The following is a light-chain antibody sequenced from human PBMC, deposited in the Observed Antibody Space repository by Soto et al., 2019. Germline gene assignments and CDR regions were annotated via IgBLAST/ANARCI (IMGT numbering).Light chain of an antibody. CDR2: EGS. Sequence: QSALTQPDSVSGSPGQSITISFTGTSRDVGSYNLVFWYQQHPAKAPNHIIYEGSKRPSGVSDRFSGYKSDNTASLTITGLQAEDEADYYCCSYSGSSAVMVFGGGTKLTVL. J-gene: IGLJ2*01. CDR1: SRDVGSYNL. CDR3: CSYSGSSAVMV. V-gene: IGLV2-23*01.